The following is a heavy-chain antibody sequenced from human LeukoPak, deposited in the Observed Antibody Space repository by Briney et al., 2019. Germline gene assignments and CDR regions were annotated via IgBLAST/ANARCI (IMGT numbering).Heavy chain of an antibody. J-gene: IGHJ4*02. CDR3: VRGYSYGFYFDY. V-gene: IGHV1-46*01. CDR2: INPSSDST. Sequence: ASVKVSCKASGYIFTSYFMHWVRQAPGQGLEWMGIINPSSDSTSYAQKFQGRVTMTRDTSTSTVYMELSSLRSEDTAVYYCVRGYSYGFYFDYWGQGSLVTVSS. D-gene: IGHD5-18*01. CDR1: GYIFTSYF.